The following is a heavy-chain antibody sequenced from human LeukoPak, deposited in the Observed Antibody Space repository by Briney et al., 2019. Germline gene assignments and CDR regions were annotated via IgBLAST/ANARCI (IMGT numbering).Heavy chain of an antibody. V-gene: IGHV3-21*04. J-gene: IGHJ4*02. CDR2: ISSSSSYI. CDR3: ARDLPYCGGDCAGY. Sequence: GGSLRLSCAASGFTFSSYSMNWVRQAPGKGLEWVSSISSSSSYIYYADSVKGRFTISRDNSKNTLYLQMNSLRVEDTAVYYCARDLPYCGGDCAGYWGQGTLVTVSS. CDR1: GFTFSSYS. D-gene: IGHD2-21*02.